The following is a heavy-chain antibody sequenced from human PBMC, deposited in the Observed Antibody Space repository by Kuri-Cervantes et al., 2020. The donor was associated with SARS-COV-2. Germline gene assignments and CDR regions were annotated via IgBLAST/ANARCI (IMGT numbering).Heavy chain of an antibody. J-gene: IGHJ4*02. CDR1: GFTISSFV. CDR2: ISYDGSNK. CDR3: AKETYGYPYYFDY. Sequence: GGSLRLSCAASGFTISSFVIHWVRQAPGKGLEWVAVISYDGSNKYYADSVKGRFTISRDNSKNTLYLQMNSLRAEDTAVYYCAKETYGYPYYFDYWGQGTLVTVSS. D-gene: IGHD5-18*01. V-gene: IGHV3-30*18.